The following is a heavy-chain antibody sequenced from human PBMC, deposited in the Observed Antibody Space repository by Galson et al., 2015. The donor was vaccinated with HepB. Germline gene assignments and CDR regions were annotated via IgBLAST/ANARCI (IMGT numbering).Heavy chain of an antibody. CDR2: FYNTGTT. D-gene: IGHD1-26*01. J-gene: IGHJ2*01. Sequence: SETLSLTCSVSDGSISSYTWSWIRQPPGKGLEWIGFFYNTGTTKYNPSLESRGTISLDSSKRQFSLKLTSVAAADTAVYYCVRVVEKPGVGWYFDLWGRGTLVTVSS. V-gene: IGHV4-59*12. CDR3: VRVVEKPGVGWYFDL. CDR1: DGSISSYT.